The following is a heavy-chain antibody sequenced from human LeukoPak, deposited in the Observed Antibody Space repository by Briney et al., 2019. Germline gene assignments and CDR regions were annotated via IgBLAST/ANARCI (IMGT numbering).Heavy chain of an antibody. CDR3: ARAGTAVSLADAFDI. Sequence: RPGGSLRLSRAASGFTFSDYYMSWIRQAPGMGLEWVSYISSGGSTIYYADSVKGRFTISRDNARNSLYLQMNSLRAEDTAVYYCARAGTAVSLADAFDIWGQGTMVTVSS. CDR2: ISSGGSTI. CDR1: GFTFSDYY. J-gene: IGHJ3*02. V-gene: IGHV3-11*01. D-gene: IGHD2-2*01.